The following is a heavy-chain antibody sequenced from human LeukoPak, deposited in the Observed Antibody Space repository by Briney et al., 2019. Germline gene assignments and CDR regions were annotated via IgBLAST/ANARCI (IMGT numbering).Heavy chain of an antibody. CDR3: ATYTGIVGSFDY. J-gene: IGHJ4*02. Sequence: SETLSLTCAVSGYSISSGYYWGWIRQPPGKGLEWIGSIYHSGSTYYNPSLKSRVTISVDTSKNQFSLKLSSVTAADTAVYYCATYTGIVGSFDYWGQGTLVTVSS. V-gene: IGHV4-38-2*01. D-gene: IGHD1-26*01. CDR2: IYHSGST. CDR1: GYSISSGYY.